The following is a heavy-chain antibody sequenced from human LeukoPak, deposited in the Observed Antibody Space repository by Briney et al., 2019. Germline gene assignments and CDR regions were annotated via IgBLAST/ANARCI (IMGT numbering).Heavy chain of an antibody. J-gene: IGHJ4*02. CDR2: VYYSGST. V-gene: IGHV4-59*12. Sequence: SETLSLTCTVSGGSISNYYWNWIRQPPGKGLEWIGYVYYSGSTNYNPSLKSRVTISVDKSKNQFSLKLSSVTAADTAVYYCARARGDNWNYPTDYWGQGTLVTVSS. CDR3: ARARGDNWNYPTDY. CDR1: GGSISNYY. D-gene: IGHD1-7*01.